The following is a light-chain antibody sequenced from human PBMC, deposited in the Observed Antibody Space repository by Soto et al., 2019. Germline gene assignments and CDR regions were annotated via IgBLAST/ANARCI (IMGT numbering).Light chain of an antibody. CDR2: EVS. V-gene: IGLV2-14*01. J-gene: IGLJ1*01. CDR3: NSYTGSGIV. CDR1: SSDVGGYNY. Sequence: QSALPQPASVSGSPGQSITISCTGTSSDVGGYNYVSWYQHHPGKAPKLMIYEVSNRPSGVSYRFSGSKSGNTASLTISGLQAEDEADYYCNSYTGSGIVFGTGTKVTVL.